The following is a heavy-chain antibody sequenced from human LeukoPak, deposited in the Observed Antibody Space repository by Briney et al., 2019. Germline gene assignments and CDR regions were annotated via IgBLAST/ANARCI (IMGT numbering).Heavy chain of an antibody. CDR1: GGSFSGYY. J-gene: IGHJ5*02. CDR3: ARGTRGGWYYDSSGYYYRGNWFDP. Sequence: PSETLSLTCAVYGGSFSGYYWCWIRQPPGKGLEWIGEINHSGSTNYNPSPKSRVTISVDTSKNQFSLKLSSVTAADTAVYYCARGTRGGWYYDSSGYYYRGNWFDPWGQGTLVTVSS. CDR2: INHSGST. V-gene: IGHV4-34*01. D-gene: IGHD3-22*01.